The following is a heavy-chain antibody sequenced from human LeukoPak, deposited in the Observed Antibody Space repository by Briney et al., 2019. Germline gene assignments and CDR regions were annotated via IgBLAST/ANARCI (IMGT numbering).Heavy chain of an antibody. Sequence: SQTLSLTCAISGDSVYSNSAAWNWIRQSPSRGLEWLGRTYYRSKWYNDYAVSVKSRITINPDTSKNQFSLQLNSVTPEDTAVYYCARAHQVPAAMRGYYFDYWGQGTLVTVSS. CDR3: ARAHQVPAAMRGYYFDY. J-gene: IGHJ4*02. D-gene: IGHD2-2*01. CDR2: TYYRSKWYN. V-gene: IGHV6-1*01. CDR1: GDSVYSNSAA.